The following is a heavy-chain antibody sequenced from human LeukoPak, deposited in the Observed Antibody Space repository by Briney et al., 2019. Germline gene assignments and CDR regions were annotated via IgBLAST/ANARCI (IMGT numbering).Heavy chain of an antibody. J-gene: IGHJ4*02. CDR3: ASHGKQWLAYFDY. V-gene: IGHV1-69*05. CDR2: IIPIFGTA. D-gene: IGHD6-19*01. Sequence: EASVKASCKASGGTFSNYAISWVRQAPGQGLEWMGRIIPIFGTANYAQKFQGRVTITTDESTSTAYMELSSLRSEDTAVYYCASHGKQWLAYFDYWGQGTLVTVSS. CDR1: GGTFSNYA.